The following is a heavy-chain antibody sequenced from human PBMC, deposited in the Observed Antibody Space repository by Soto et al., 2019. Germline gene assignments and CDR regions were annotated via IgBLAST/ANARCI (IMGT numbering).Heavy chain of an antibody. CDR1: GGTVSIYA. CDR2: IIPIFGTA. V-gene: IGHV1-69*13. Sequence: ASVKVACTASGGTVSIYAISSVRQAPGQGLEWMGGIIPIFGTANYAQKFTGRVTITADESTSTDYMELSSLRSEDTAVYYCARSSGGAYYYDSSGYYDYWGQGSLVTVS. D-gene: IGHD3-22*01. CDR3: ARSSGGAYYYDSSGYYDY. J-gene: IGHJ4*02.